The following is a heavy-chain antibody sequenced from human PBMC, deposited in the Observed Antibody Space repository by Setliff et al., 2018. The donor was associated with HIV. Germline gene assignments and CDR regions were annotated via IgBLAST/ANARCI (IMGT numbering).Heavy chain of an antibody. CDR1: GFTVDSKY. V-gene: IGHV3-53*04. Sequence: GGSLRLSCAASGFTVDSKYMSWVRQAPGKGLEWVSVMYSGGTTYYADSVKGRFTISRHNSKNTLYLQMDSLRSGDTAVYYCATCSGPLDYWGQGTLVTVS. J-gene: IGHJ4*02. CDR2: MYSGGTT. D-gene: IGHD6-19*01. CDR3: ATCSGPLDY.